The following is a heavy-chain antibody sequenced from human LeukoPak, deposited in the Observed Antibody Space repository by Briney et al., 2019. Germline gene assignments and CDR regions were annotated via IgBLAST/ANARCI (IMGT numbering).Heavy chain of an antibody. Sequence: SGPTLVKPTQTLTLTCTFSGFSLSTNGVGVGWIRQPPGKALEWLALIYWNGDERYSPFLKSRLTITKDTSKNQVVLTVTNMDPVDTATYYCAHEPYGSGSGGAFDIWGQGTMVTVSS. D-gene: IGHD3-10*01. J-gene: IGHJ3*02. V-gene: IGHV2-5*01. CDR3: AHEPYGSGSGGAFDI. CDR2: IYWNGDE. CDR1: GFSLSTNGVG.